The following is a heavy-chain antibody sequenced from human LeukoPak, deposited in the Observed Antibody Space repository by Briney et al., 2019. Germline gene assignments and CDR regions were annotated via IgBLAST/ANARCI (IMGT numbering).Heavy chain of an antibody. Sequence: GGSLRLSCAASGFTFSSYAMHWVRQAPGKGLEWVAVISYDGNNKYYADSVKGRFTISRDNSKNTVYLQMNSLRAEDTAVYYCARGPRFAIRMIVVVTKGHFDYWGQGTLVTVSS. J-gene: IGHJ4*02. V-gene: IGHV3-30*04. CDR3: ARGPRFAIRMIVVVTKGHFDY. CDR2: ISYDGNNK. CDR1: GFTFSSYA. D-gene: IGHD3-22*01.